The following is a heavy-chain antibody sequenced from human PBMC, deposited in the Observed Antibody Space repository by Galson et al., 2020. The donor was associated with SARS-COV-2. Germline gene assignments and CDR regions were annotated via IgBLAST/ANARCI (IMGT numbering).Heavy chain of an antibody. CDR1: GFSLSTSGMC. V-gene: IGHV2-70*01. J-gene: IGHJ6*02. D-gene: IGHD3-9*01. CDR2: IDWDDDK. Sequence: SGPTLVNPTQTLTLTCTFSGFSLSTSGMCVSWIRQPPGKALEWLALIDWDDDKYYSTSLKTRLTISKDTSKNQVVLTMTNMDPVDTATYYCARIRYDILTGYHYGMDVWGQGTTVTVSS. CDR3: ARIRYDILTGYHYGMDV.